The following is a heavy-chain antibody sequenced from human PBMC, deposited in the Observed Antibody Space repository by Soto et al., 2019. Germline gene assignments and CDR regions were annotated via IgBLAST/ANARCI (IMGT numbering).Heavy chain of an antibody. CDR2: ISVYNGDT. CDR3: ARIFSSGPYSPSDY. V-gene: IGHV1-18*01. CDR1: EYTFDSYG. D-gene: IGHD2-15*01. Sequence: GASVKVSCKASEYTFDSYGINWVRQAPGQGLEWMGRISVYNGDTHYAQNLQGRVTLTADTSTSTAYMELRSLRFDDTATYYCARIFSSGPYSPSDYWGQGTLVTVSS. J-gene: IGHJ4*02.